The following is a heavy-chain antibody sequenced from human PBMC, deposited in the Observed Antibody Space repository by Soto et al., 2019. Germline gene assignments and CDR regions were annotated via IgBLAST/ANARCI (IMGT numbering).Heavy chain of an antibody. D-gene: IGHD3-22*01. CDR2: IRSKAYGGTT. Sequence: GGSLSLSCTASGFTFGDYAISWFRQAPGKGLEWVGFIRSKAYGGTTEYAASVKGRFTISRDDSKSIAYLQMNSLKTEDTAVYYCTMIVVAAYWKYYYGMDVWGQGTTVTVSS. J-gene: IGHJ6*02. CDR3: TMIVVAAYWKYYYGMDV. CDR1: GFTFGDYA. V-gene: IGHV3-49*03.